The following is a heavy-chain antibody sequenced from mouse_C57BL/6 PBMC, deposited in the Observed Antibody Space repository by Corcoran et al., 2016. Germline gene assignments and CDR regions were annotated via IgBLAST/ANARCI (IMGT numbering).Heavy chain of an antibody. Sequence: QVQLQQSGAELVRPGASVTLSCKASGYTFTDYEMHWVKQTPVHGLEWIGAIDPETGGTAYNQKFKGKAILTADKSSSSAYMELRSLTSEDSAVYYGTRLEGNLGRFAYWGQGTLVTVSA. J-gene: IGHJ3*01. CDR2: IDPETGGT. V-gene: IGHV1-15*01. CDR1: GYTFTDYE. D-gene: IGHD4-1*01. CDR3: TRLEGNLGRFAY.